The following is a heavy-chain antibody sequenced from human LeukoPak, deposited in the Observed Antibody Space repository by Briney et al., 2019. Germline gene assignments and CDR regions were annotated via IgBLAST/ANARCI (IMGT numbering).Heavy chain of an antibody. CDR3: FRISNNWCPDY. CDR1: EFTFGSFA. CDR2: IDNSGHAT. J-gene: IGHJ4*02. Sequence: GGSLRLSCAAFEFTFGSFAMSWVRQAPGKGLEWVSTIDNSGHATYYADSVKGRFTISRDDSKSTLYLQMNSLRAEDTAVYYCFRISNNWCPDYWGQGTLVTVSS. V-gene: IGHV3-23*01. D-gene: IGHD6-13*01.